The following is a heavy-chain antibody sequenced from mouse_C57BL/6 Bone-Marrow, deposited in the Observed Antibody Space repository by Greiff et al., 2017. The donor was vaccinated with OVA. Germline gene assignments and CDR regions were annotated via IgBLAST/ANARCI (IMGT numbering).Heavy chain of an antibody. CDR1: GYAFTNYL. J-gene: IGHJ4*01. CDR3: ARQLGYYYAMDY. CDR2: INPGSGGT. D-gene: IGHD1-3*01. Sequence: VQLQESGAELVRPGTSVKVSCKASGYAFTNYLIEWVKQRPGQGLEWIGVINPGSGGTNYNEKFKGKATLTADKSSSTAYMQLSSLTSEDSAVYFCARQLGYYYAMDYWGQGTSVTVSS. V-gene: IGHV1-54*01.